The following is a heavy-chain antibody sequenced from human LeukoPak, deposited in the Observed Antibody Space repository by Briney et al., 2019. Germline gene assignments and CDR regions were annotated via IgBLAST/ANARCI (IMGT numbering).Heavy chain of an antibody. CDR3: ARGDIPYYFDY. V-gene: IGHV4-59*12. J-gene: IGHJ4*02. CDR2: IYYTGST. CDR1: SGFISSYY. Sequence: SETLSLTCSVSSGFISSYYWTWIRQSPGKGLEWIGYIYYTGSTSYNASLQSRVTISVDTSKNQFSLKLSSVTAADTALYYCARGDIPYYFDYWGQGTLVTVSS.